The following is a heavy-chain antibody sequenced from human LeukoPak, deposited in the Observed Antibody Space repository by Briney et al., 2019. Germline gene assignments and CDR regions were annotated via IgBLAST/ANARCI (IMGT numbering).Heavy chain of an antibody. CDR3: ARRPFYYGSGQDY. J-gene: IGHJ4*02. CDR1: GGSFSGYY. D-gene: IGHD3-10*01. Sequence: SETLSLTCAVYGGSFSGYYWSWIRQPPGKGLEWIGSIYYSGSTYYNPSLKSRVTISVDTSKNQFSLKLSSVTAADTAVYYCARRPFYYGSGQDYWGQGTLVTVSS. V-gene: IGHV4-34*01. CDR2: IYYSGST.